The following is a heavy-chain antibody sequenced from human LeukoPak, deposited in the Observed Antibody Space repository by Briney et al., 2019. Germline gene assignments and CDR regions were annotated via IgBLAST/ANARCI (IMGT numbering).Heavy chain of an antibody. CDR3: AKDKDSSGYMDV. D-gene: IGHD6-19*01. J-gene: IGHJ6*03. CDR2: MNPNSGNT. V-gene: IGHV1-8*01. CDR1: GYTFTSYD. Sequence: ASAKVSCKASGYTFTSYDINWVRQATGQGLEWMGWMNPNSGNTGYAQKFQGRVTMTRNTSISTAYMELSSLRAEDTALYYCAKDKDSSGYMDVWGKGTTVTISS.